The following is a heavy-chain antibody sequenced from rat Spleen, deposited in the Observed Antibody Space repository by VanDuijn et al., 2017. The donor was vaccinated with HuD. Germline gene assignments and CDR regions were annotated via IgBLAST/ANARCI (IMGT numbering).Heavy chain of an antibody. D-gene: IGHD1-10*01. V-gene: IGHV5-31*01. Sequence: EVQLMESGGGLVQPGRSLKLSCVASGFTFNNYWMTWIRQAPGKGLEWVASITNTGRNTYYPDSVKGRFTISRDNAKSNLYLQMNSLRSEDTATYYCARPNNYYVMDAWGQGASVTVSS. J-gene: IGHJ4*01. CDR1: GFTFNNYW. CDR2: ITNTGRNT. CDR3: ARPNNYYVMDA.